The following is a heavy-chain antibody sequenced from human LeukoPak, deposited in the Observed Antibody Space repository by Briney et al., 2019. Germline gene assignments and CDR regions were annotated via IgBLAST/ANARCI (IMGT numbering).Heavy chain of an antibody. V-gene: IGHV1-8*03. CDR1: GYTFTSYD. D-gene: IGHD1-1*01. J-gene: IGHJ5*02. Sequence: ASVKVSCKASGYTFTSYDIIWVRQDTGQGLEWMGWMNPNSGNTGYAQKFQGRVTITRNTSTTTAYMELSNLRSEDTAVYYCARDIAGTTLGGWFDPWGQGTLVTVSS. CDR2: MNPNSGNT. CDR3: ARDIAGTTLGGWFDP.